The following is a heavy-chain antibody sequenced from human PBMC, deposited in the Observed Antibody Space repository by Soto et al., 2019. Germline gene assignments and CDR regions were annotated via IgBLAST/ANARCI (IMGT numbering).Heavy chain of an antibody. Sequence: SETLSLTCTVSGGSISSYYWSWIRQPPVKGLEWIGYIYYSGSTNYNPSLKSRVTISVDTSKNQFSLKLSSVTAADTAVYYCARDLSIAARLNYYYYGMDVWGQGTTVTVSS. CDR3: ARDLSIAARLNYYYYGMDV. CDR1: GGSISSYY. CDR2: IYYSGST. J-gene: IGHJ6*02. D-gene: IGHD6-6*01. V-gene: IGHV4-59*01.